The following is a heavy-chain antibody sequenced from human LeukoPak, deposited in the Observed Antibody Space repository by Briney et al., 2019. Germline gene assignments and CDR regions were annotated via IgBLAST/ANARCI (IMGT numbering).Heavy chain of an antibody. D-gene: IGHD2-15*01. Sequence: SETLSLTCTVSGGSITNYYWSWIRQPPGKGLEWIGFSYYNGNTNYNPSLKSRVTISVDMSKNQFSLKLSSVTAADTAVYYCARDTVEAAGFDPWGQGTLVTVSS. J-gene: IGHJ5*02. CDR1: GGSITNYY. CDR2: SYYNGNT. V-gene: IGHV4-59*01. CDR3: ARDTVEAAGFDP.